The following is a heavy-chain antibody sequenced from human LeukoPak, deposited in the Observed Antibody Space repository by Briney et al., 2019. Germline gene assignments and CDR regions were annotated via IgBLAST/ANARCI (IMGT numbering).Heavy chain of an antibody. J-gene: IGHJ4*02. CDR2: INHSGST. D-gene: IGHD6-19*01. CDR3: ARSRVVRYSSGWDY. CDR1: GGSFSGYY. Sequence: PSETLSLTCAVYGGSFSGYYWSWIRQPPGKGRGGIGEINHSGSTNYNPSLKPRVTISVDTSKNQFSLKLSSVTAADTAVYYCARSRVVRYSSGWDYWGQGTLVTVSS. V-gene: IGHV4-34*01.